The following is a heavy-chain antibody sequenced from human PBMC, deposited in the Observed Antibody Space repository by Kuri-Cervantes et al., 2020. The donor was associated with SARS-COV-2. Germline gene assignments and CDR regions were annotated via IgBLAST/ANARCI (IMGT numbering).Heavy chain of an antibody. CDR1: GATFSSYS. V-gene: IGHV3-48*02. J-gene: IGHJ6*02. CDR2: ISSSSSTI. Sequence: ETLSLTCAASGATFSSYSMNWVRQAPGKGLEWVSYISSSSSTIYYADSGKGRFTISRDNAKNSLFLQMNSLIDEDTAVYYCARDRGSSVVTIFGVVRGTYYYGMDVWGQGTTVTVSS. D-gene: IGHD3-3*01. CDR3: ARDRGSSVVTIFGVVRGTYYYGMDV.